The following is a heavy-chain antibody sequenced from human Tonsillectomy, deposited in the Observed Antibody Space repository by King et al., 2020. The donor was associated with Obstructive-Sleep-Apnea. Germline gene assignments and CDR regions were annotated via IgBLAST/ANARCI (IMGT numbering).Heavy chain of an antibody. J-gene: IGHJ4*02. CDR2: ISYDGSNK. D-gene: IGHD3-16*01. CDR1: GFTFSSYA. CDR3: ARDWLALRETYYDYVWGSYDY. Sequence: VQLVESGGGVVQPGRSLRLSCAASGFTFSSYAMHWVRQAPGKGLEWVAVISYDGSNKYYADSVKGRFTISRDNSKNTLYLQMNSLRAEDTAVYYCARDWLALRETYYDYVWGSYDYWGQGTLVTVSS. V-gene: IGHV3-30*04.